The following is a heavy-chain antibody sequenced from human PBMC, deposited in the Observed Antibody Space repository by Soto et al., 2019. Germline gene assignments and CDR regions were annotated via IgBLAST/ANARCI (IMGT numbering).Heavy chain of an antibody. CDR2: INPSGGST. V-gene: IGHV1-46*01. J-gene: IGHJ4*02. D-gene: IGHD2-15*01. CDR3: ARDGNVVACYFDY. CDR1: GYTFTSYY. Sequence: XVKVSCKASGYTFTSYYMHWVRHAPGQGLEWMGIINPSGGSTSYAQKFQGRVTMTRDTSTSTVYMELSSLRSEDTAVYYCARDGNVVACYFDYWGQGTLVTVSS.